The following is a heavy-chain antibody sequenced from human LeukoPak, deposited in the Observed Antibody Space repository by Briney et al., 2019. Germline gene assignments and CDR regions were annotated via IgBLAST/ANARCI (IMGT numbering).Heavy chain of an antibody. D-gene: IGHD5-18*01. CDR3: ALSDTRGSASTSFDY. J-gene: IGHJ4*02. V-gene: IGHV4-38-2*01. Sequence: PSETLSLTCAVSGYPLCKNYYWGWIRQPPGKGLEWIGRIYGTRSTSYNPSLMNRVTMSVDTSRNHFSLQLTSVTAADTAVYYCALSDTRGSASTSFDYWGQGTLVTISS. CDR1: GYPLCKNYY. CDR2: IYGTRST.